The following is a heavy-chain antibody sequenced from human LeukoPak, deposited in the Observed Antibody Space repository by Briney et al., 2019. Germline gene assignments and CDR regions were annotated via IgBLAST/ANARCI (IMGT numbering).Heavy chain of an antibody. CDR3: ARDPEYSTWSYYFDY. J-gene: IGHJ4*02. CDR2: INPNSGGT. D-gene: IGHD6-6*01. CDR1: GYTFTSYY. Sequence: ASVKVSCKASGYTFTSYYMHWVRQAPGQGLEWMGWINPNSGGTNYAQKFQGRVTMTRDTSISTAYMELSRLRSDDTAVYYCARDPEYSTWSYYFDYWGQGTLVTVSS. V-gene: IGHV1-2*02.